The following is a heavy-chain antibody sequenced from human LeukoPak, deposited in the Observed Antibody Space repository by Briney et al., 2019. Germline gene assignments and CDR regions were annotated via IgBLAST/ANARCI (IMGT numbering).Heavy chain of an antibody. Sequence: ASVKVSCKASGNTFATYSISWMRQAPGQGLEWMGWISAYNGNTNYAQKFQDRVTMTTDTSTSTAYMELRSLRSDDTAVYYCARVRDNDYGDFWGQGTLVTVSS. CDR3: ARVRDNDYGDF. D-gene: IGHD2-15*01. V-gene: IGHV1-18*01. CDR2: ISAYNGNT. CDR1: GNTFATYS. J-gene: IGHJ4*02.